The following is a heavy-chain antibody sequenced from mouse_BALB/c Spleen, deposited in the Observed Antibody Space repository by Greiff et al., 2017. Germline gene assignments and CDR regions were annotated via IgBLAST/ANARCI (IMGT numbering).Heavy chain of an antibody. CDR1: GFTFSSFG. D-gene: IGHD6-5*01. CDR3: ARTAYRDAMDY. CDR2: ISSGSSTI. Sequence: EVQLVESGGGLVQPGGSRKLSCAASGFTFSSFGMHWVRQAPEKGLEWVAYISSGSSTIYYADTVKGRFTISRDNPKNTLFLQMTSLRSEDTGMYYCARTAYRDAMDYWGQGTSVTVSS. V-gene: IGHV5-17*02. J-gene: IGHJ4*01.